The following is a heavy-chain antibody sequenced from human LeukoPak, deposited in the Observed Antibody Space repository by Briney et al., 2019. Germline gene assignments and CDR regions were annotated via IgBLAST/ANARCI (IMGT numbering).Heavy chain of an antibody. Sequence: TGGSLRLSCAGSGFTFDEYAMHWVRQTPGKGLEWVSYISWDGDSAYYADSVKGRFIISRDNGKKSLHLQMNSLRTEDSALYYCAKNAYYYDSSGPIDYWGQGTLVTVSS. CDR2: ISWDGDSA. D-gene: IGHD3-22*01. J-gene: IGHJ4*02. V-gene: IGHV3-43D*03. CDR3: AKNAYYYDSSGPIDY. CDR1: GFTFDEYA.